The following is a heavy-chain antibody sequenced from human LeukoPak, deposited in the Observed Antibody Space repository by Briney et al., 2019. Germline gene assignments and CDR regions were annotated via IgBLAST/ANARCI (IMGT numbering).Heavy chain of an antibody. Sequence: TGGSLRLSCAASGXTFSNYWMSWVRQAPEKGLEWVANIKEDGSVKYYVDSVKGRFTISRDNAKNSLYLHMNSLRVEDRAVYYCARGSGWLDPWGQGTLVTVFS. CDR2: IKEDGSVK. CDR1: GXTFSNYW. V-gene: IGHV3-7*05. J-gene: IGHJ5*02. CDR3: ARGSGWLDP. D-gene: IGHD1-26*01.